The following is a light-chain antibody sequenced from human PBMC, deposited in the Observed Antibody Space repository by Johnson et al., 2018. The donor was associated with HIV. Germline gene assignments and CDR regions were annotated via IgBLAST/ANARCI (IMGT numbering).Light chain of an antibody. J-gene: IGLJ1*01. CDR3: GVWDASLSPHYV. CDR2: EDN. V-gene: IGLV1-51*02. Sequence: QSALTQPPSVSAAPGQKVTISCSGNSSNIENYFVSWYQQLPGAAPRLLIYEDNKRPSGIPDRFSGSKSGASATLGITGLQTGDEADYYCGVWDASLSPHYVFGTGTTITVL. CDR1: SSNIENYF.